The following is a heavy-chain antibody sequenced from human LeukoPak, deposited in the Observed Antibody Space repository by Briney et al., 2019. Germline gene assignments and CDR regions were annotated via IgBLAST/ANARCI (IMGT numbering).Heavy chain of an antibody. CDR1: GFTFTNAW. CDR3: ATDCITRRGFRLDDASDV. CDR2: IKTKTDGWTR. V-gene: IGHV3-15*07. Sequence: GGSLRLSCAASGFTFTNAWMNWVRQAPGKGLEWVGHIKTKTDGWTRGYAAAVKGRFTISRDDSKDTSYLQMNSLKSEDTAVYYCATDCITRRGFRLDDASDVWGQGTVVTVSS. J-gene: IGHJ3*01. D-gene: IGHD1-1*01.